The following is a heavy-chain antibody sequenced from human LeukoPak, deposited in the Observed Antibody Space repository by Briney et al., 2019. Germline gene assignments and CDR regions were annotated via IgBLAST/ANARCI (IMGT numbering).Heavy chain of an antibody. CDR1: GGSISSSSYY. Sequence: ETLSLTCTVSGGSISSSSYYWGWIRQPPGKGLEWIGSIYYSGSTYYNPSLKSRVTISVDSSKNQFSLKLSSVTAADTAVYYCAGGAFDIWGQGTMVTVSS. V-gene: IGHV4-39*01. CDR3: AGGAFDI. J-gene: IGHJ3*02. D-gene: IGHD3-16*01. CDR2: IYYSGST.